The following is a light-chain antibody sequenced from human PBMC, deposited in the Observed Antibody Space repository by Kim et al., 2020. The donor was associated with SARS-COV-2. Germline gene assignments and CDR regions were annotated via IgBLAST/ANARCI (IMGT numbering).Light chain of an antibody. V-gene: IGLV3-9*01. CDR3: QVWDSTVV. CDR2: RDN. CDR1: NIGGNS. J-gene: IGLJ2*01. Sequence: VAVALGQTARISGGGNNIGGNSVQWYQQKPGQAPVLVIYRDNNRPSGIPERFSGSNLGNTATLTISRAQAGDEADYYCQVWDSTVVFGGGTQLTVL.